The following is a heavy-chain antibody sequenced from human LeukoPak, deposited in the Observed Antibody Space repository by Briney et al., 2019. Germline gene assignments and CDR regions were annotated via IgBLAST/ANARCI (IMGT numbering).Heavy chain of an antibody. D-gene: IGHD2-15*01. CDR3: ARDRVVAATFPYYYYMDV. CDR2: INPSGGST. J-gene: IGHJ6*03. CDR1: GYTFTSYY. V-gene: IGHV1-46*01. Sequence: ASVKVSCKASGYTFTSYYMHCVRQAPGQGLEWMGIINPSGGSTSYAQKFQGRVTMTRDMSTSTVYMELSSLRSEDTAVYYCARDRVVAATFPYYYYMDVWGKGTTVTVSS.